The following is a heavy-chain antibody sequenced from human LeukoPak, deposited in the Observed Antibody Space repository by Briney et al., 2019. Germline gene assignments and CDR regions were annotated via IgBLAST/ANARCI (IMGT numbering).Heavy chain of an antibody. V-gene: IGHV3-23*01. Sequence: HTGGSLRLSCAASGFTFSSYRMNWVRQAPGKGLEWVSSISGGGDTTNYADSVKGRFTISRDNSKNTLYLQMNSLRGEDTARYYCAKATIEQWLVKVDSFDSWGQGTLVSVSS. J-gene: IGHJ4*02. D-gene: IGHD6-19*01. CDR1: GFTFSSYR. CDR2: ISGGGDTT. CDR3: AKATIEQWLVKVDSFDS.